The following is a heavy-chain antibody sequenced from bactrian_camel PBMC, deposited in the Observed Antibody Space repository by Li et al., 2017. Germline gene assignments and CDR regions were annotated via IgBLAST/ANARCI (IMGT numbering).Heavy chain of an antibody. D-gene: IGHD1*01. Sequence: VQLVESGGGSVQAGGSLRLSYEASGYTSNIQCMGWFRQAPGEERLGVAAIYVGGSETYYSEPVKGRFTISQDSAKNILYLQMHSLKAEDTAMYYCAARSVGWCPLFEHWLGKRAYTPGGYFATWGQGTQVTVS. CDR2: IYVGGSET. CDR3: AARSVGWCPLFEHWLGKRAYTPGGYFAT. V-gene: IGHV3S6*01. J-gene: IGHJ6*01. CDR1: GYTSNIQC.